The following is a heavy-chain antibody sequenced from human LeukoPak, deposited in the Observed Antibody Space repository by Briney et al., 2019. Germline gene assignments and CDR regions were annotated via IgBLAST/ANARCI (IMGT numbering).Heavy chain of an antibody. CDR2: IWYDGSNK. Sequence: GRSLRLSCAASGFTFSSFGMHWVRQAPGKGLEWVAVIWYDGSNKYYADSVKGRFTISRDNSKNTLYLQMNSLRAEDTAVYYCARAFTSTGYYYVEYWGQGTLVTVSS. V-gene: IGHV3-33*01. CDR3: ARAFTSTGYYYVEY. CDR1: GFTFSSFG. D-gene: IGHD3-22*01. J-gene: IGHJ4*02.